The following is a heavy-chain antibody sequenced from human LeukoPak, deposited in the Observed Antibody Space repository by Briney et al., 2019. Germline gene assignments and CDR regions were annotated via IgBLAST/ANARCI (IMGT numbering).Heavy chain of an antibody. V-gene: IGHV1-69*13. CDR2: IIPIFGTA. Sequence: ASVTLSCKASGGTFSIYTISWVRQAPGQGLEWMGGIIPIFGTANYAQKFQARVTITADESTSTAYMELSSLRSEDTAVYYCASDLDIFWPWGPGTRVTVSS. J-gene: IGHJ4*02. D-gene: IGHD5-12*01. CDR3: ASDLDIFWP. CDR1: GGTFSIYT.